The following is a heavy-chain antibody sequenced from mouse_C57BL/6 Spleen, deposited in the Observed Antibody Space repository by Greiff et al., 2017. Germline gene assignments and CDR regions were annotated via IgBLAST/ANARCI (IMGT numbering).Heavy chain of an antibody. CDR2: ISDGGSYT. J-gene: IGHJ2*01. Sequence: EVQRVESGGGLVKPGGSLKLSCAASGFTFSSYAMSWVRQTPEKRLEWVATISDGGSYTSYPDNVKGRFTISRDNAKNNLYLQMSHLKSEDAAMYYCARDHYYGSSSYYFDYWGQGTTLTVSS. D-gene: IGHD1-1*01. CDR1: GFTFSSYA. CDR3: ARDHYYGSSSYYFDY. V-gene: IGHV5-4*01.